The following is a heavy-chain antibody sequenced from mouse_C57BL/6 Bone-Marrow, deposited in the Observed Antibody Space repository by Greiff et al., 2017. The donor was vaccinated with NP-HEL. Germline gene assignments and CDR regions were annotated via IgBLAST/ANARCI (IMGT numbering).Heavy chain of an antibody. V-gene: IGHV1-69*01. CDR3: ARSYSNYVGWYFDV. J-gene: IGHJ1*03. CDR1: GYTFTSYW. CDR2: FDPSDSYT. D-gene: IGHD2-5*01. Sequence: QVQLQQPGAELVMPGASVKLSCKASGYTFTSYWMHWVKQRPGQGLEWIGEFDPSDSYTNYNQKFKGKSTLTVDKSSSTAYMQLSSLTSEDSAVYYCARSYSNYVGWYFDVWGTGTTVTVSS.